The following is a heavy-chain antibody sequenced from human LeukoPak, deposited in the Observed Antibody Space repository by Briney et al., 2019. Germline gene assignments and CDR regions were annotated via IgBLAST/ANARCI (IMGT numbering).Heavy chain of an antibody. V-gene: IGHV4-39*01. CDR1: GGSISSGSYY. J-gene: IGHJ6*03. Sequence: SETLSLTCIVSGGSISSGSYYWSWIRQPAGKGLEWIGRIYYSGSTYYNPSLKSRVAISVDTSKNQFSLRLSSVTAADTAVYYCARVSGQFYFYYYMDVWGKGTTVTISS. D-gene: IGHD6-19*01. CDR2: IYYSGST. CDR3: ARVSGQFYFYYYMDV.